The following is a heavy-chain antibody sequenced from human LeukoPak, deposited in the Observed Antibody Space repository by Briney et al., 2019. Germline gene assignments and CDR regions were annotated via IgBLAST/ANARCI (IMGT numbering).Heavy chain of an antibody. CDR1: GFTFSSYA. CDR2: ISGSGGST. D-gene: IGHD3-3*01. CDR3: AKGPSFDDFWSGYPYYFDY. Sequence: GGSLRLSCAASGFTFSSYAMSWVRQAPGKGLEWVSAISGSGGSTYYADSVKGRFTISRDNSKNTLYLQMNSLRAEDTAVYYRAKGPSFDDFWSGYPYYFDYWGQGTLVTVSS. J-gene: IGHJ4*02. V-gene: IGHV3-23*01.